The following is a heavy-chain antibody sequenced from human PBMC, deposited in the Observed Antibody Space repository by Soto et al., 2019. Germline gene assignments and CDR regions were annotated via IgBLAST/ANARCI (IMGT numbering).Heavy chain of an antibody. D-gene: IGHD3-3*01. CDR2: IYSGGST. CDR3: ARALRAYMDV. CDR1: GFPVSSNY. V-gene: IGHV3-66*01. J-gene: IGHJ6*02. Sequence: GGSLRLSCAASGFPVSSNYMSWVRQAPGKGLEWVSVIYSGGSTYYADSVKGRFTISRDNSKNTLYLQMNSLRAEDTAVYYCARALRAYMDVWGQGTRVTVSS.